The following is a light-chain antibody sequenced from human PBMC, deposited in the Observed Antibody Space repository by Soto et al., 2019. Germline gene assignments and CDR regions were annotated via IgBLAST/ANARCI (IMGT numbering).Light chain of an antibody. V-gene: IGLV2-14*01. CDR1: SSDIGAYKY. CDR3: SSYTSSRTLV. Sequence: QSALTQPASVSGSPGQSITISCTGTSSDIGAYKYVSWYQQHPGRAPKLMIYEVIHRLSGVSSRFSGSKSGKTASLSISGLQADDEADYYCSSYTSSRTLVFGGGTKVTVL. J-gene: IGLJ2*01. CDR2: EVI.